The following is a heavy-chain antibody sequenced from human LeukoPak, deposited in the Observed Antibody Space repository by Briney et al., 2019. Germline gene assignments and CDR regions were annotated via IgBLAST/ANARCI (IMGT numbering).Heavy chain of an antibody. CDR3: AKDFLPGYSYGMGYGMDV. CDR2: ISGSGGST. CDR1: GFTFSSYA. D-gene: IGHD5-18*01. V-gene: IGHV3-23*01. J-gene: IGHJ6*02. Sequence: GGSLRLSCAASGFTFSSYAMSWVRQAPGKGLEWVSAISGSGGSTYYADSVKGRFTISRDNSKNTLYLQMNSLRAEDTAVYYCAKDFLPGYSYGMGYGMDVWGQGTTVTVSS.